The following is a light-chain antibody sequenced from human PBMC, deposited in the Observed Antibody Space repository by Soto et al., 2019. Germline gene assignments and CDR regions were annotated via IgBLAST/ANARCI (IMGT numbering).Light chain of an antibody. CDR1: DTVSTN. CDR3: QQYSNWPPAIT. Sequence: EIVLTQSPATLSVSPGERATLSCTAIDTVSTNLAWFQRKAGQPPRLLIYGSSTRATGVPDRFSGSGSGTGFALIISSLQSEDVAVYYCQQYSNWPPAITFGQGTRLEIK. V-gene: IGKV3-15*01. J-gene: IGKJ5*01. CDR2: GSS.